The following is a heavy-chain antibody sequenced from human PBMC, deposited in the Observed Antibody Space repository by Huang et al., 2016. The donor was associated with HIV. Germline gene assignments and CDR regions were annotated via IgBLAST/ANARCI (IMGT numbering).Heavy chain of an antibody. Sequence: EVQLVESGGGLVKPGGSLRLSCAASGFGFSSFNMNWVRQAPGGGLEWVSSITSRGETYYDDSVKGRFTISRDNAKNSLSLQMNSLRAEDTAVYFCVRDSPTDRPTRGDFDYWGQGTLVIVSS. CDR1: GFGFSSFN. CDR2: ITSRGET. D-gene: IGHD1-26*01. V-gene: IGHV3-21*02. J-gene: IGHJ4*02. CDR3: VRDSPTDRPTRGDFDY.